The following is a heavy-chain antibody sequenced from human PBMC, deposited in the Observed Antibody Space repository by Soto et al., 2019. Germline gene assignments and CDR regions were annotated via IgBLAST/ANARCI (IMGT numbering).Heavy chain of an antibody. V-gene: IGHV1-18*01. CDR3: ARGGYFDSSNYLAY. CDR1: GYTFTSYG. Sequence: SVKVSCKASGYTFTSYGISWVRQAPGQGLEWMGWISAYNGNTNYAQKLQGRVTMTTDTSTSTAYMELRSLRSEDTAVYYCARGGYFDSSNYLAYWGLGTLVTVSS. CDR2: ISAYNGNT. J-gene: IGHJ4*02. D-gene: IGHD3-22*01.